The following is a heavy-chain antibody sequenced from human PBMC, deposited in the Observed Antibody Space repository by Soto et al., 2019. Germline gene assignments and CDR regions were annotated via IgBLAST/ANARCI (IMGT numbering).Heavy chain of an antibody. CDR3: ARDYIVVVPAADSAIDYYYYYGMDV. D-gene: IGHD2-2*01. J-gene: IGHJ6*02. CDR2: ISSSSSYI. Sequence: GGSLRLSCAASGFTFSSYSMNWVRQAPGKGLEWVSSISSSSSYIYYADSVKGRFTISRDNAKNSLYLQMNSLRAEDTAVYYCARDYIVVVPAADSAIDYYYYYGMDVWGQGTTVTVSS. V-gene: IGHV3-21*01. CDR1: GFTFSSYS.